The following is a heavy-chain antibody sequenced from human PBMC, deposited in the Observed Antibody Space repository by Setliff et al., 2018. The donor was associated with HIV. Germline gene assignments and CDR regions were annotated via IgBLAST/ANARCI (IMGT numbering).Heavy chain of an antibody. J-gene: IGHJ5*02. CDR1: GGPMRDYH. CDR3: AKEGNSVDNWLDP. CDR2: IYHTGKT. Sequence: SETLSLTCTVSGGPMRDYHWSWIRQHPGGGLEWIGYIYHTGKTYYNPSLQSRIIMSLDMSQNQFSLKLSSVTAADTAVYYCAKEGNSVDNWLDPWGPGTLVTVSS. V-gene: IGHV4-31*03. D-gene: IGHD1-26*01.